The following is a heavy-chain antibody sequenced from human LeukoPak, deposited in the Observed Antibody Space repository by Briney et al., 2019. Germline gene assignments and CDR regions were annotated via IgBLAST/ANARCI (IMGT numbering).Heavy chain of an antibody. J-gene: IGHJ6*03. CDR3: AKGEGGTSRLYYYYYMDV. V-gene: IGHV3-30*18. CDR2: ISYDGSNK. CDR1: GFTFSSYG. Sequence: PGRSLRLSCAASGFTFSSYGMHWVRQAPGKGLEWVAVISYDGSNKYYADSVKGRFTISRDNSKNTLYLQMNSLRAADTAVYYCAKGEGGTSRLYYYYYMDVWGKGTTVTVSS. D-gene: IGHD4-23*01.